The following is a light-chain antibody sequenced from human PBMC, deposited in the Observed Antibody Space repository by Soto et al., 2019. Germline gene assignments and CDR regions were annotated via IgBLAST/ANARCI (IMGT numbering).Light chain of an antibody. J-gene: IGLJ3*02. CDR3: SSYAASNNFYFV. CDR1: ISDVGGYNY. V-gene: IGLV2-8*01. Sequence: QSALTQPPSASGSPGQSVTISCTGTISDVGGYNYVSWYQQYPGRAPKLMIYEVTKRPSGVPDRFSGSKSGNTASLTVSGLQAEDGADYYCSSYAASNNFYFVFGGGTKVTVL. CDR2: EVT.